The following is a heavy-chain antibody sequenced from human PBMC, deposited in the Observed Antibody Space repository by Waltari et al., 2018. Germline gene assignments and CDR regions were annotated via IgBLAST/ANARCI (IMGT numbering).Heavy chain of an antibody. J-gene: IGHJ5*02. CDR3: ARYGSSGYVWGSYRPT. D-gene: IGHD3-16*02. CDR2: IYSGCST. V-gene: IGHV3-53*01. CDR1: GFTVSSNY. Sequence: EVQLVESGGGLIQPGGSLRLSCAASGFTVSSNYMSWVRQAPGKGLEWVSVIYSGCSTYYADSVKGRFTISRDNSKNTLYLQMNSLRAEDTAVYYCARYGSSGYVWGSYRPTWGQGTLVTVSS.